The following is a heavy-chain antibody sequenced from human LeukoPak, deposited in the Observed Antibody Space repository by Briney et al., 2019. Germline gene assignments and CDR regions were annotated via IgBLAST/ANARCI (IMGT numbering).Heavy chain of an antibody. V-gene: IGHV3-23*01. CDR3: AKDPLDNWNAAGVEY. Sequence: PSGSLRLSCAASGFTFSSYAMSWIRQPPGKGLEWVSAISGSGGSTYYAASVKGWFTHSRDNSKSTLYMQTNSLRAEDTAVYYCAKDPLDNWNAAGVEYSAQGTLVTVSS. J-gene: IGHJ4*02. D-gene: IGHD1-20*01. CDR2: ISGSGGST. CDR1: GFTFSSYA.